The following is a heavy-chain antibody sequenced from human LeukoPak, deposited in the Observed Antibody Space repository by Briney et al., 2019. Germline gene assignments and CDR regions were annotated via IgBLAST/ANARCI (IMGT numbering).Heavy chain of an antibody. Sequence: GASVKVSCKTSGYTFSSYAITWLRQTPGQGLEWMGWIRPYNDDTNYAQNFQARVAMTADTSTKTVYMELRSLTSDDTAAYFCAREGSYGDYLTLDYWGQGTLVTVSS. CDR3: AREGSYGDYLTLDY. CDR1: GYTFSSYA. D-gene: IGHD4-17*01. J-gene: IGHJ4*02. V-gene: IGHV1-18*04. CDR2: IRPYNDDT.